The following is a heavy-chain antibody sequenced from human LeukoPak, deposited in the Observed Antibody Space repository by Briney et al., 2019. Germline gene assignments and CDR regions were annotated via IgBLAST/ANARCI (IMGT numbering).Heavy chain of an antibody. CDR1: GYTFTGYY. V-gene: IGHV1-69*06. J-gene: IGHJ4*02. Sequence: ASVKVSCKASGYTFTGYYMHWVRQAPGQGLEWMGGIIPIFGTANYAQKFQGRVTITADKSTSTAYMELSSLRSEDTAVYYCARVLVVPAAMPTNFDYWGQGTLVTVSS. CDR3: ARVLVVPAAMPTNFDY. D-gene: IGHD2-2*01. CDR2: IIPIFGTA.